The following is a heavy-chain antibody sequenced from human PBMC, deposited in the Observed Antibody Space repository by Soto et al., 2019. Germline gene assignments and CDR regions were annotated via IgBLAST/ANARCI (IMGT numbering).Heavy chain of an antibody. J-gene: IGHJ3*02. CDR1: GFTVSNNL. CDR2: IYSGGSI. Sequence: PGGSLRLSCAASGFTVSNNLMAWVRQAPGKGLEWVSVIYSGGSIYYADSVKGRFTSSRDNSQNTMYLQMNSLRAEDTALYYCASRILVSDAFDIWGQGTMVT. V-gene: IGHV3-53*01. D-gene: IGHD3-3*02. CDR3: ASRILVSDAFDI.